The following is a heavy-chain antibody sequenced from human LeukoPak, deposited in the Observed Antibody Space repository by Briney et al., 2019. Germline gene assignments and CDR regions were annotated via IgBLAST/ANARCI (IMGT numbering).Heavy chain of an antibody. Sequence: GGSLRLSCAASGFTFSSYAMSWVRQAPGKGLEWVSAISGSGGSTYYADSVKGRVTISRDNSRNTLYLQMNSLRAEDTAIYYCAKGHSSAWYDYWGQGALVTVSS. V-gene: IGHV3-23*01. CDR3: AKGHSSAWYDY. J-gene: IGHJ4*02. CDR2: ISGSGGST. CDR1: GFTFSSYA. D-gene: IGHD6-19*01.